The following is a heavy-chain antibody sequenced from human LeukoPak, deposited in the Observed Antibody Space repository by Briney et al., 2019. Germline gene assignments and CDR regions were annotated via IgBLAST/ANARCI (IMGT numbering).Heavy chain of an antibody. D-gene: IGHD4-17*01. J-gene: IGHJ4*02. Sequence: ASVKVSCKASGYTFTGYYMQWVRQAPGQGLEWMGWINPNSGGTNYAQKFQGRVTMTRDTSISTAYMELSRLRSDDTAVYYCARWGDDYGDYGYDYWGQGTLVTVSS. CDR2: INPNSGGT. V-gene: IGHV1-2*02. CDR3: ARWGDDYGDYGYDY. CDR1: GYTFTGYY.